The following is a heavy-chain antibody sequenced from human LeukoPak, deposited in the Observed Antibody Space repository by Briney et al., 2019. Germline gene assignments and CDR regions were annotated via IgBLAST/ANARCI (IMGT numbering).Heavy chain of an antibody. CDR1: GGSISSYY. CDR2: IYTSGST. CDR3: ARVNYYDSSGSYFDY. V-gene: IGHV4-4*07. D-gene: IGHD3-22*01. Sequence: SETLSLTCTVSGGSISSYYWSWIRQPAGKGLEWIGRIYTSGSTNYNPSLKSRVTMSVDTSKNQFSLKLSSVPAADTAVYYCARVNYYDSSGSYFDYWGQGTLVTVSS. J-gene: IGHJ4*02.